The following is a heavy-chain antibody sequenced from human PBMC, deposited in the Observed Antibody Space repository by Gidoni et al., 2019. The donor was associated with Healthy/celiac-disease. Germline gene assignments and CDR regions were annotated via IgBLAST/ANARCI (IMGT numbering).Heavy chain of an antibody. CDR1: GFSLSTSGVG. CDR2: RYWDDDK. Sequence: QITLKESVPTLVTPTQTLPLPCTFSGFSLSTSGVGVGWIRQPPGKSLEWLARRYWDDDKRYSPSLNSRLTITKDTSKNQVVLKMTNMDPVDTATYYCANPSMGIAVAPFEYWGQGTLVTVSS. D-gene: IGHD6-19*01. CDR3: ANPSMGIAVAPFEY. J-gene: IGHJ4*02. V-gene: IGHV2-5*02.